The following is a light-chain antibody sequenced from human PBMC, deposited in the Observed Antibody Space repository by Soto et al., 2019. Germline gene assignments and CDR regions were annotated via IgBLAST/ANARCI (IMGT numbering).Light chain of an antibody. CDR3: QSYDSSLSGDVV. CDR2: GNT. CDR1: SSNIGAGYD. J-gene: IGLJ2*01. Sequence: QYVLTQPPSVSWAPGQRVTISCPGSSSNIGAGYDVHWYQQLPGTAPKLLIYGNTNRPSGVPDRFSGSKSGTSASLAITGLQAEDEADYYCQSYDSSLSGDVVFGGGTQLTVL. V-gene: IGLV1-40*01.